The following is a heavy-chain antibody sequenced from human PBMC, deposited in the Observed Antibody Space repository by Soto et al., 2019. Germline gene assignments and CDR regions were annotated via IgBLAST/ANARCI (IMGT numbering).Heavy chain of an antibody. D-gene: IGHD3-10*01. CDR2: IYWDDDK. Sequence: SGPTLVNPTQTLTLTCTFSGFSLSTSGVGVGWIRQPPGKALEWLALIYWDDDKRYSPSLKSRLTITKDTSKNQVVLTMTNMDPVDTATHYCAHCPSTFTMVRGVIPFDWFDPWGQGTLVTVSS. J-gene: IGHJ5*02. CDR1: GFSLSTSGVG. CDR3: AHCPSTFTMVRGVIPFDWFDP. V-gene: IGHV2-5*02.